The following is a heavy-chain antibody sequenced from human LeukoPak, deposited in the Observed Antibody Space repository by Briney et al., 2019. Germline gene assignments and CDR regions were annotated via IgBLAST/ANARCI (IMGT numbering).Heavy chain of an antibody. D-gene: IGHD1-26*01. V-gene: IGHV3-53*01. Sequence: GGSLRLSCAASGFTVSDTYMSWVRQTAGKGWEWVSTIFDAGRATYADSVKGRFTISRDNSKNTLYLQLNSLRADDTAVFYCAQATAGRYEHWGQGTLVTVSS. J-gene: IGHJ1*01. CDR3: AQATAGRYEH. CDR1: GFTVSDTY. CDR2: IFDAGRA.